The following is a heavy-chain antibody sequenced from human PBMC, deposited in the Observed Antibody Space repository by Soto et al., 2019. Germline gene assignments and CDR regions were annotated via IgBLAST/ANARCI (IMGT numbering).Heavy chain of an antibody. CDR1: GYTLTELS. CDR3: ATGKTYSSSWYYFDY. CDR2: FDPEDGET. Sequence: GASVKVSCKVSGYTLTELSMHWVLQAPGKGLEWMGGFDPEDGETIYAQKFQGRVTMTEDTSTDTAYMELSSLRSEDTAVYYCATGKTYSSSWYYFDYWGQGTLVTVSS. D-gene: IGHD6-13*01. V-gene: IGHV1-24*01. J-gene: IGHJ4*02.